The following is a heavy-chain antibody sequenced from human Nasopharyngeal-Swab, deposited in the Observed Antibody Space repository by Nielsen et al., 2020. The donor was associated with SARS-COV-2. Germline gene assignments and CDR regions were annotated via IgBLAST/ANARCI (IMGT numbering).Heavy chain of an antibody. Sequence: SETLSLTCAVSGGSISSSNWWSWVRQPPGKGLEWIGEIYHSGSTNYNPSFKSRVTISVDKSKNQFSLKLSSVTAADTAVYYCARDQGYCSSTSCYGRKGFDPWGQGTLVTVSS. V-gene: IGHV4-4*02. CDR1: GGSISSSNW. CDR2: IYHSGST. J-gene: IGHJ5*02. D-gene: IGHD2-2*01. CDR3: ARDQGYCSSTSCYGRKGFDP.